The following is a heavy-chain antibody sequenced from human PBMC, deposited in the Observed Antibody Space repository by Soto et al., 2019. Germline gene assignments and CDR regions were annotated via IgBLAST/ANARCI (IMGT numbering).Heavy chain of an antibody. CDR1: GGSISSYY. Sequence: SETLSLTCTVSGGSISSYYWSWIRQPPGKGLEWIGYIYYSGSTNYNPSLKSRVTISVDTSKNHFSLTLSSVPAAAPALFSCAGFQGPPRACLPVWAQGTLVTVSS. CDR3: AGFQGPPRACLPV. V-gene: IGHV4-59*01. CDR2: IYYSGST. J-gene: IGHJ4*02.